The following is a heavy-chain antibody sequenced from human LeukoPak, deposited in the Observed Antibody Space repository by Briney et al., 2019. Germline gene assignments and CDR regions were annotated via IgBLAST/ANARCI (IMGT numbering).Heavy chain of an antibody. CDR1: GFTFSSYS. V-gene: IGHV3-21*01. CDR3: ARGPPAVAGMPTNY. Sequence: GGSLRLSCAAPGFTFSSYSMNWVRQAPGKGLEWVSSISSSSSYIYYADSLKGRFTISRDNAKNTLCLQMKSLRAEDTAVYYCARGPPAVAGMPTNYWGQGTLVTVSS. J-gene: IGHJ4*02. D-gene: IGHD6-19*01. CDR2: ISSSSSYI.